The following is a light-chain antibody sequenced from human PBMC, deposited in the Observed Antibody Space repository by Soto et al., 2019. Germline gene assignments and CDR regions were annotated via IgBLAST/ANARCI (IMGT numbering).Light chain of an antibody. Sequence: QSVLTQPASVSGSPGQSIAISCTGSSSDVGIYNYVSWYQQHPGKVPKLIIYEVTNRPSGVSNRFSGSKSGNTASLTISALQDEEEADYSCSSYKTSSTRVFGTGTKVTV. V-gene: IGLV2-14*01. J-gene: IGLJ1*01. CDR2: EVT. CDR1: SSDVGIYNY. CDR3: SSYKTSSTRV.